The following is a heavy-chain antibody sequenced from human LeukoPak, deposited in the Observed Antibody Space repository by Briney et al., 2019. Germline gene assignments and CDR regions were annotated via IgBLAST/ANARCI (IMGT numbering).Heavy chain of an antibody. Sequence: GGSLRLSCAASGFTFSSYGIQWVRQAPGKGLEWVAEISHDGTTSFADSVKGRFTLTRDNSRDTLYLQMNSLRPEDTAVYYCAKKHIQCVSGWYFDYWGQGAPVTVSS. D-gene: IGHD6-19*01. V-gene: IGHV3-30*18. J-gene: IGHJ4*02. CDR2: ISHDGTT. CDR1: GFTFSSYG. CDR3: AKKHIQCVSGWYFDY.